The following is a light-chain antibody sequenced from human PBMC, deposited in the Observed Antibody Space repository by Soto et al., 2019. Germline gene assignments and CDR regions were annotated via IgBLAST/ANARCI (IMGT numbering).Light chain of an antibody. J-gene: IGKJ1*01. V-gene: IGKV1-39*01. CDR2: SAS. CDR1: QSISDY. CDR3: QQSYRTPRT. Sequence: DIQMTQSPSSLSASIGDRVTITCRASQSISDYLNWYQQKPGNAPKLLIYSASTLHSGVPSMFSGSGSGTDFTLTISSLQPEDFATYYCQQSYRTPRTFGQGTKVEIK.